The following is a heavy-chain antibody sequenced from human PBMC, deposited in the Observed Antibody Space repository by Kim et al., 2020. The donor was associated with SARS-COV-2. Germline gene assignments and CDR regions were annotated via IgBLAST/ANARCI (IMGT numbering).Heavy chain of an antibody. CDR3: AREGSDYGGNFPDGMDV. D-gene: IGHD4-17*01. CDR1: GFTVSSNY. Sequence: GGSLRLSCAASGFTVSSNYMSWVRQAPGKGLEWVSVIYSGGSTYYADSVKGRFTISRDNSKNTLYLQMNSLRAEDTAVYYCAREGSDYGGNFPDGMDVWGQGTTVTVSS. CDR2: IYSGGST. V-gene: IGHV3-53*01. J-gene: IGHJ6*02.